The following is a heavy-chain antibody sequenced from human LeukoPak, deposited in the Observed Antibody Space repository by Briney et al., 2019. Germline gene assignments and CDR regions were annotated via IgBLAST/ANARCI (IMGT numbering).Heavy chain of an antibody. J-gene: IGHJ4*02. CDR1: GFTFSSCW. Sequence: PGGSLRLSCAASGFTFSSCWMSWVRQAPGKGLEWVANIKQDGSEKHYVDSVKGRFTISRDNAKNSLYLQMNSLRAEDTAVYYCARPYNGYWGQGTLVTVSS. CDR3: ARPYNGY. V-gene: IGHV3-7*01. D-gene: IGHD1-14*01. CDR2: IKQDGSEK.